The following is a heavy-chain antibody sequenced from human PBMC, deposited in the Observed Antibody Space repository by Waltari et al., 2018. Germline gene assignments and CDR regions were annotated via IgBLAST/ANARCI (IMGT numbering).Heavy chain of an antibody. D-gene: IGHD3-16*01. J-gene: IGHJ6*03. CDR1: GATITSFY. CDR2: IFSSGDT. V-gene: IGHV4-59*01. Sequence: QVQLQESGPGLVKPSETLSLTCNVSGATITSFYWRCLRQPPGKGLEWIAYIFSSGDTNYNPSLKSRLSISLDTSKKQLSLNLSSLTAADTAVYYCARLITDGHAHYNYMDVWGKGTRVTVSS. CDR3: ARLITDGHAHYNYMDV.